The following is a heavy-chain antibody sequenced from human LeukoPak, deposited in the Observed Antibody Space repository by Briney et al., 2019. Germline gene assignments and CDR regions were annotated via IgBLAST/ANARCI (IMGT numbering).Heavy chain of an antibody. V-gene: IGHV4-38-2*02. CDR3: ARLSRSSRGTFFDY. CDR2: IYYSGST. D-gene: IGHD6-13*01. J-gene: IGHJ4*02. CDR1: IYSIGSSYY. Sequence: SETLSLTCTVSIYSIGSSYYWGWIRQPPGKGLEWIGSIYYSGSTYYNPSLKSRVTISVDTSKNQFSLKLSSVTAADTALYYCARLSRSSRGTFFDYWGQGTLVTVSS.